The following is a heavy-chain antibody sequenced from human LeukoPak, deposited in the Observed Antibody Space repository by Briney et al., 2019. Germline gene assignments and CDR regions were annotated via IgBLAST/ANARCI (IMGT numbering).Heavy chain of an antibody. Sequence: GGSLRLSCAASGFTFSNAWMSWVRQAPGKGLEWVGRIKSKSDGGTTDDAAPGKGRFTIARDGSKNTLYLQMNSLKTEDTAVYYCTTEIGLWFGELLGYWGQGTLVTVSS. D-gene: IGHD3-10*01. CDR3: TTEIGLWFGELLGY. V-gene: IGHV3-15*01. J-gene: IGHJ4*02. CDR2: IKSKSDGGTT. CDR1: GFTFSNAW.